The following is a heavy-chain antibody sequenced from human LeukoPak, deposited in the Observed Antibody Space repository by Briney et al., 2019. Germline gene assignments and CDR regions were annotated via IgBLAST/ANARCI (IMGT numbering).Heavy chain of an antibody. Sequence: GGSLRLSCAASGFTFSSYSMNWVRQAPGKGLEWVSSINSGSNDIYYADSVRGRITISRDNGKNSMYLQMNSLRAEDTAIYYCARETGSGWYYFDYWGQGTLVTVSS. CDR1: GFTFSSYS. V-gene: IGHV3-21*01. CDR2: INSGSNDI. J-gene: IGHJ4*02. CDR3: ARETGSGWYYFDY. D-gene: IGHD6-13*01.